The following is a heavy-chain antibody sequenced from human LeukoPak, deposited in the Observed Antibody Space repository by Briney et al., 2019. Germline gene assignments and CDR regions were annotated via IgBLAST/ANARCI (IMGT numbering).Heavy chain of an antibody. D-gene: IGHD3-9*01. CDR2: IYYSGST. CDR3: ARATTYYDILTGLNY. Sequence: SETLSLTCTVSGGSISGYYRNWIRQPPGKGLEWIGYIYYSGSTNYNPSLKSRVTISVDTSKNQFSLKLSSVTAADTAVYYCARATTYYDILTGLNYWGQGTLVTVSS. V-gene: IGHV4-59*01. J-gene: IGHJ4*02. CDR1: GGSISGYY.